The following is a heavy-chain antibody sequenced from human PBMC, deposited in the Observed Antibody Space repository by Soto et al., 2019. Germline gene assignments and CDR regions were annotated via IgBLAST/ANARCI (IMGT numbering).Heavy chain of an antibody. CDR2: ISPDDGNT. Sequence: VKVSCKTSGYTFSSYTIAWARQAPGQGLEWLGWISPDDGNTEYEQKFQGRVTMTADTLTNNAYMELRSLKYDDTAVYYCARVEAPFGESLHWGQGTPVTVSS. J-gene: IGHJ4*02. CDR1: GYTFSSYT. D-gene: IGHD3-10*01. V-gene: IGHV1-18*01. CDR3: ARVEAPFGESLH.